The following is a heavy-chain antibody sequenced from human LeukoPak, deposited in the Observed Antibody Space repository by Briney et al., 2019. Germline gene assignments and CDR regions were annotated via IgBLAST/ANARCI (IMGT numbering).Heavy chain of an antibody. CDR2: IYYSGST. V-gene: IGHV4-59*01. CDR3: ASHYYDSSGLVDY. CDR1: GGSISSYY. D-gene: IGHD3-22*01. Sequence: SETLSLTCTVSGGSISSYYWSWIRQPPGKGLGWIGYIYYSGSTNYNPSLKSRVTISVDTSKNQFSLKLSSVTAAATAVYYCASHYYDSSGLVDYWGQGTLVTVSS. J-gene: IGHJ4*02.